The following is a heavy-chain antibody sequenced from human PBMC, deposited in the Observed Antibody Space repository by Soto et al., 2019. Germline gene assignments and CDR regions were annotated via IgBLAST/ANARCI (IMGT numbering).Heavy chain of an antibody. Sequence: GSVNVSCKPSGYTFTSYDMHGVRQAPGQGLEWMGIINPSGGSTSYAQKFQGRVTMTRDTSTSTVYMELSSLRSEDTAVYYCARGDDIAVAGGTFDIWGNGTMVTL. CDR3: ARGDDIAVAGGTFDI. CDR2: INPSGGST. CDR1: GYTFTSYD. V-gene: IGHV1-46*01. J-gene: IGHJ3*02. D-gene: IGHD6-19*01.